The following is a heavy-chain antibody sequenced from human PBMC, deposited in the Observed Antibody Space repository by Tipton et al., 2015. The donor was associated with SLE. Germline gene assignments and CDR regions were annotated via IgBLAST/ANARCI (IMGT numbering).Heavy chain of an antibody. V-gene: IGHV3-66*01. CDR2: IYSGGST. CDR3: ARGGNPATRSRDAFDI. J-gene: IGHJ3*02. CDR1: GFTVSSNH. Sequence: GSLRLSCAASGFTVSSNHMSWVRQAPGKGLEWVSVIYSGGSTYYADSVKGRFIISRDNSENTLYLQMNSLRAEDTAVYYCARGGNPATRSRDAFDIWGQGTMVTVSS. D-gene: IGHD6-25*01.